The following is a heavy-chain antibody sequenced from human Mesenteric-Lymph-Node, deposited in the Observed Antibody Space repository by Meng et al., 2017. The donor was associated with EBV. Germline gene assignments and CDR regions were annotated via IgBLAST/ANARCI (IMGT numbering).Heavy chain of an antibody. CDR3: ARFSTGPPFPP. J-gene: IGHJ5*02. D-gene: IGHD2-2*01. V-gene: IGHV1-18*01. CDR2: ISAYNGNT. CDR1: GNTFTSYG. Sequence: VLPVPCVAEVKKPGAAVNVSCKASGNTFTSYGNIWVRYAPGQGLEWMGWISAYNGNTNYAQKLQGRVTMTTDTSTSTAYMELRSLRPDDTAVYYCARFSTGPPFPPWGQGTLVTVSS.